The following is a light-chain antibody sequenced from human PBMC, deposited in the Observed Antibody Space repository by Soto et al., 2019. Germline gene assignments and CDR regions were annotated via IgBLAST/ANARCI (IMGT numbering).Light chain of an antibody. CDR3: TSWTTSTTMI. CDR2: DVN. J-gene: IGLJ2*01. Sequence: QAVVTQPASVSGSPGQSITISCTGTSSDIGAYNYVSWYQQHPGKAPKLVIYDVNIRPSGVSNRFSGSKSGNTASLTISGLQAEDEADYYCTSWTTSTTMIFGGGTKLTVL. CDR1: SSDIGAYNY. V-gene: IGLV2-14*03.